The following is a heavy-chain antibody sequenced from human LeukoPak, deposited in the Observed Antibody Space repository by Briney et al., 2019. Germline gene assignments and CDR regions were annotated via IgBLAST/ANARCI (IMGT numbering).Heavy chain of an antibody. CDR3: TTTFTYYYGSGSPY. V-gene: IGHV3-15*01. CDR1: GFTFSNAW. Sequence: TGGSLRLSCAASGFTFSNAWMSWVRQAPGKGLEWVGRIKSKTGGGTTDYAAPVKGRFTISRDDSKNTLYLQMNSLKTEDTAVYYCTTTFTYYYGSGSPYWGQGTLVTVSS. CDR2: IKSKTGGGTT. J-gene: IGHJ4*02. D-gene: IGHD3-10*01.